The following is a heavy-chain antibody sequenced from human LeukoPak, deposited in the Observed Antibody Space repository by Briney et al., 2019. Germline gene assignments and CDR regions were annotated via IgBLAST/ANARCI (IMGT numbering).Heavy chain of an antibody. V-gene: IGHV3-21*01. Sequence: GGSLRLSCAASEFSFSGYAMSWVRQAPGKGLEWVSSITSSSTYIYYADSVKGRFTISRDNAKNSLYLQMDSLRPEDTAVYYCARDPYSGNYGAYYYYYMDVWGKGTTVTISS. CDR1: EFSFSGYA. D-gene: IGHD1-26*01. CDR3: ARDPYSGNYGAYYYYYMDV. J-gene: IGHJ6*03. CDR2: ITSSSTYI.